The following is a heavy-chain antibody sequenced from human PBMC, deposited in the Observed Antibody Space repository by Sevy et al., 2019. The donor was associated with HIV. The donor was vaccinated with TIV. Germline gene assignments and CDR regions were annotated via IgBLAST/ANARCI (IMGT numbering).Heavy chain of an antibody. Sequence: ASVKVSCKASGYTITSYYMHWVRQAPGQGLEWMGIINPSGGSTSYAQKFQGRVTMTRDTSTSTVYMELSSLRSEDTAVYYCARGGIAVAPLGAFDIWGQGTMVTVSS. CDR3: ARGGIAVAPLGAFDI. D-gene: IGHD6-19*01. CDR2: INPSGGST. V-gene: IGHV1-46*01. J-gene: IGHJ3*02. CDR1: GYTITSYY.